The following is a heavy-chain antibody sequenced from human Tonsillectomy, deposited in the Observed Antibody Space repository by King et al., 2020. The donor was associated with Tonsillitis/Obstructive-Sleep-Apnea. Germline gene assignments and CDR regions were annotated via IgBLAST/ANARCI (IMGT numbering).Heavy chain of an antibody. V-gene: IGHV4-39*01. CDR1: GGSISSSSYY. CDR2: IYYSGST. D-gene: IGHD3-3*01. J-gene: IGHJ4*02. CDR3: ARHGFSIFGVVTGGFDY. Sequence: HLQLQESGPGLVKPSETLSLTCTVSGGSISSSSYYWGWIRQPPGKGLEWIGSIYYSGSTYCNPSLKGRVNISVDTSKNQFSLKLSSVTAADTAVYYCARHGFSIFGVVTGGFDYWGQGTLVTVSS.